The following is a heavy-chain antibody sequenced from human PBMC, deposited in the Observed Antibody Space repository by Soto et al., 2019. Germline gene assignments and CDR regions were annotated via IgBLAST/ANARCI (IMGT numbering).Heavy chain of an antibody. D-gene: IGHD3-22*01. CDR2: ISDSGGST. CDR1: GFTFSSYA. V-gene: IGHV3-23*01. Sequence: GGSLRLSCAASGFTFSSYAMSWVRQAPGKGLEWVSAISDSGGSTYYADSVKGRFTISRDKSKNTLYLQMNSLRAEDAAVYYCAKDRAASTYYYDSSGYPPGYWGQGTLVTVSS. CDR3: AKDRAASTYYYDSSGYPPGY. J-gene: IGHJ4*02.